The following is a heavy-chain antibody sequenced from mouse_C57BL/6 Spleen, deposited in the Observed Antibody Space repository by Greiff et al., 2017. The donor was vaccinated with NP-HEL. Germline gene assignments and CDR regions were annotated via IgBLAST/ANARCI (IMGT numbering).Heavy chain of an antibody. CDR3: ARGRDYYGSRWYFDV. V-gene: IGHV1-69*01. CDR2: IDPSDSYT. J-gene: IGHJ1*03. D-gene: IGHD1-1*01. CDR1: GYTFTSYW. Sequence: VQLQQPGAELVMPGASVKLSCKASGYTFTSYWMHWVKQRPGQGLEWIGEIDPSDSYTNYNQKFKGKSTLTVDKSSSTAYMQLSSLTSEDSAVYYCARGRDYYGSRWYFDVWGTGTTVTVSS.